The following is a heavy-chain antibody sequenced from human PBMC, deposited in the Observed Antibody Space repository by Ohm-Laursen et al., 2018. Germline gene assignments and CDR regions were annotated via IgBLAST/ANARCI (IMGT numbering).Heavy chain of an antibody. Sequence: SETLSLTCAVFGYSISSDNYWGWVRQPPGEGLEWIGSISHRGDSYYNPSLRSRVTMSVDTSKNQFSLKLSSVTAADTAVYYCARDGDSSGAFDIWGQGTMVTVSS. CDR3: ARDGDSSGAFDI. J-gene: IGHJ3*02. CDR2: ISHRGDS. V-gene: IGHV4-38-2*02. CDR1: GYSISSDNY. D-gene: IGHD3-22*01.